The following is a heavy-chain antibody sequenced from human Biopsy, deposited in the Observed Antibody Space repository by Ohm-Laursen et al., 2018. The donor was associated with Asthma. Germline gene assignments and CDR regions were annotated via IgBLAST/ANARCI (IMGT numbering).Heavy chain of an antibody. V-gene: IGHV3-30*03. D-gene: IGHD1-7*01. CDR2: ISYDGFNK. CDR3: ERDTLDISGTVCWYDW. J-gene: IGHJ4*02. Sequence: SLRLSCAVSGFMFRSFGMHWVRQAPGKGLEWVAVISYDGFNKDYGDSVKGRFTISRDNSKNTLYLQMNRLTPDDTDVYFCERDTLDISGTVCWYDWWGQGTLVTVSS. CDR1: GFMFRSFG.